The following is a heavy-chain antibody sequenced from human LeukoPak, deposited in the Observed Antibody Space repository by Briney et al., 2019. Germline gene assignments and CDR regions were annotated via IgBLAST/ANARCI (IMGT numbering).Heavy chain of an antibody. CDR3: ARVLNVPKLIDS. Sequence: SETLSLTCTVSGSSITSTYYWAWFRQPPGKGLEWIATVFQLQTVRTFNNPSLESRVTTSLDTSQNQFSLNLTSVTAADTALYFCARVLNVPKLIDSWGQGTLVTVSS. D-gene: IGHD3-10*02. CDR2: VFQLQTVRT. CDR1: GSSITSTYY. J-gene: IGHJ4*02. V-gene: IGHV4-38-2*02.